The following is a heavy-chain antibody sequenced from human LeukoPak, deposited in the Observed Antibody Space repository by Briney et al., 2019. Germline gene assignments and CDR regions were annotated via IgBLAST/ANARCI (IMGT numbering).Heavy chain of an antibody. J-gene: IGHJ4*02. CDR2: ISGSGGST. V-gene: IGHV3-23*01. CDR1: GFTFSSYA. D-gene: IGHD6-19*01. Sequence: GGSLRLSCAASGFTFSSYAMSWVRQAPGKGLEWVSAISGSGGSTYYADSVKGRFTISRDNSKNTLYLQMNSLRVEDTAVYYCAKLPVAGLYFDYWGQGTLVTVS. CDR3: AKLPVAGLYFDY.